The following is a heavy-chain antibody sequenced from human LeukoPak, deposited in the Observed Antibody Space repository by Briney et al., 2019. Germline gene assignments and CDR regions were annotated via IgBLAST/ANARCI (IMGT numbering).Heavy chain of an antibody. V-gene: IGHV3-21*01. J-gene: IGHJ4*02. CDR2: ISSSSSYI. Sequence: PGGSLRLSCAASGFTFSSYSMNWVRQAPGKGLEWVSSISSSSSYIYYAGSVKGRFTISRDNAKNSLYLQMNSLRAEDTAVYYCARGRSPRFLEWVPDYWGQGTLVTVSS. CDR3: ARGRSPRFLEWVPDY. CDR1: GFTFSSYS. D-gene: IGHD3-3*01.